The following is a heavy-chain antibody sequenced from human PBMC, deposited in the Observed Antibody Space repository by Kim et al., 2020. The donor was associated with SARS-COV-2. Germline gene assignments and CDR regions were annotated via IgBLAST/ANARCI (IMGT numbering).Heavy chain of an antibody. D-gene: IGHD2-2*01. V-gene: IGHV3-7*01. Sequence: GGSLRLSCAASGFTFSSYWMSWVRQAPGKGLEWVANIKQDGSEKYYVDSVKGRFTISRDNAKNSLYLQMNSLRAEDTAVYYCARDESAVTYYYYYGMDVWGLGTTVTVSS. CDR2: IKQDGSEK. J-gene: IGHJ6*02. CDR1: GFTFSSYW. CDR3: ARDESAVTYYYYYGMDV.